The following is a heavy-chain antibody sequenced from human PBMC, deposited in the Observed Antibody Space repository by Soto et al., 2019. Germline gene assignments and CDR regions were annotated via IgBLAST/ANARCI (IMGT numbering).Heavy chain of an antibody. D-gene: IGHD5-12*01. CDR1: GGSISRADYY. V-gene: IGHV4-30-4*01. CDR3: AGAIVVTLGGMDA. Sequence: PSETLSLTCTVSGGSISRADYYWSWFPQPPGKGLEWIGYIYYSGSTFFNPSLKSRVTISKHTARKQFSLRLNSVTAADTAVYYCAGAIVVTLGGMDAWGQGTTVTVSS. J-gene: IGHJ6*02. CDR2: IYYSGST.